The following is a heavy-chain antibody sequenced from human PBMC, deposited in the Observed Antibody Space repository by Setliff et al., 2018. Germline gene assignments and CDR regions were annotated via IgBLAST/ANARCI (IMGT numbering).Heavy chain of an antibody. CDR2: IKSKAYGGTT. CDR3: TRGRFDP. CDR1: GYSISSGYY. V-gene: IGHV3-49*03. J-gene: IGHJ5*02. Sequence: LSLTCAVSGYSISSGYYWGWIRQPPGKGLEWVGFIKSKAYGGTTEYAASVKGRFTISRDDSKSIAYLQMNSLKTEDTAVYYCTRGRFDPWGQGTLVTVSS.